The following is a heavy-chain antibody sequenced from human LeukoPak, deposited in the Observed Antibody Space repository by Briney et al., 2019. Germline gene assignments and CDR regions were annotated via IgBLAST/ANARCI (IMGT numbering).Heavy chain of an antibody. D-gene: IGHD6-13*01. J-gene: IGHJ4*02. CDR2: IYSGGST. Sequence: GGSLRLSCAASGFTVSSNYMSWVRQAPGKGLEWVSVIYSGGSTYYADSVKGRFTISRDNSKNTLYLQMNSLRAEDTAVYYCARAGATAYSSSWPFDYWGQGTLVTVSS. V-gene: IGHV3-53*01. CDR1: GFTVSSNY. CDR3: ARAGATAYSSSWPFDY.